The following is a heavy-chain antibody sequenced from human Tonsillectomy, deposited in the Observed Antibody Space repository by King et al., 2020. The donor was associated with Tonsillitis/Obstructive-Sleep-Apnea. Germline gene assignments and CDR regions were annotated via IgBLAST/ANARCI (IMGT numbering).Heavy chain of an antibody. CDR2: ISYDVRNK. D-gene: IGHD3-3*01. Sequence: VQLVESGGGVVQPGRALRLSCAASGFTLTSYAMPWVRQAPGKGLAWGAVISYDVRNKEYAHAVKGRFTISRDNAKNTLYLQMNSLRAEDTAVYYCAREDDFWSGPTALDYWGQGTLVTVSS. CDR3: AREDDFWSGPTALDY. CDR1: GFTLTSYA. J-gene: IGHJ4*02. V-gene: IGHV3-30*01.